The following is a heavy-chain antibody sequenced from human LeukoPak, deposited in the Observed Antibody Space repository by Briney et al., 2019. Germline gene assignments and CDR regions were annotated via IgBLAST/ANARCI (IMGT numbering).Heavy chain of an antibody. CDR2: IYYSGST. Sequence: SETLSLTCTVSDGSISSHYWSWIRQPPGKGLEWIGYIYYSGSTNYNPSLKSRVTISVDTSKNQFSLKLSSVTAADTAVYYCAMGGTIAGGIAAAGTFDYWGQGTLVTVSS. CDR1: DGSISSHY. D-gene: IGHD6-13*01. V-gene: IGHV4-59*11. J-gene: IGHJ4*02. CDR3: AMGGTIAGGIAAAGTFDY.